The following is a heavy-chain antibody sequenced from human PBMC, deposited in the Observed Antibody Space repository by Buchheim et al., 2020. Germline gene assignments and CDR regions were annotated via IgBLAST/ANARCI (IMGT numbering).Heavy chain of an antibody. CDR3: ARDHDSGYPYKFDY. J-gene: IGHJ4*02. CDR1: GGSISSGRDY. CDR2: IYYSGTA. D-gene: IGHD5-12*01. V-gene: IGHV4-31*03. Sequence: QVQLQESGPGLVKPSQTLSLTCSVSGGSISSGRDYWSWIRQRPGKGLEWIGNIYYSGTAYYNPSLKSRVTISVDTSKNHFSLKLSSVTAADTAVYYCARDHDSGYPYKFDYWGQGTL.